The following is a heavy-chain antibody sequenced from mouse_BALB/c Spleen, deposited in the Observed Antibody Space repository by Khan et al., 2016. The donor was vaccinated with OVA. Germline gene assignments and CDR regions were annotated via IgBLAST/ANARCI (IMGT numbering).Heavy chain of an antibody. CDR1: GFSLTSYG. CDR2: IWGDGST. Sequence: VQLQESGPGLVAPSQSLSITCTVSGFSLTSYGVNWVRQPPGKGLEWLGVIWGDGSTNYHSTLMSRLSISKDNSQSQVFLKLSSLQTDDTATYYCAKWGTANYYAMDYWGQGTSVTASS. J-gene: IGHJ4*01. CDR3: AKWGTANYYAMDY. D-gene: IGHD1-2*01. V-gene: IGHV2-3*01.